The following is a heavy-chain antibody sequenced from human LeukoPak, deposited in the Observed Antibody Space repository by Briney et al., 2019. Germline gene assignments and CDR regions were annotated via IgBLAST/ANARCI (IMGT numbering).Heavy chain of an antibody. Sequence: SETLSLTCAVYGGSFSGYYWSWIRQPPGKGLEWIGEINHSGSTNYNPSLKSRVTISVDTSKNQFSLKLSSVTAADTAVYYCASLYSSSWYYFDYWGQGTLVTVSS. D-gene: IGHD6-13*01. CDR1: GGSFSGYY. CDR2: INHSGST. V-gene: IGHV4-34*01. J-gene: IGHJ4*02. CDR3: ASLYSSSWYYFDY.